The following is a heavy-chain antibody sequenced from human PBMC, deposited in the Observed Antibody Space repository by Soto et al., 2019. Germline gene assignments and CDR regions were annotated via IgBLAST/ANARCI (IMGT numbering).Heavy chain of an antibody. V-gene: IGHV3-30-3*01. D-gene: IGHD5-18*01. CDR3: ARQYSYGLYYFDY. CDR2: ISYDGSNK. J-gene: IGHJ4*02. CDR1: GFTFSSYA. Sequence: GGSLRLSCAASGFTFSSYAMHWVRQAPGKGLEWVAVISYDGSNKYYADSVKGRFTISRDNSKNTLYLQMNSLRAEDTAVYYCARQYSYGLYYFDYWGQGTLVTVSS.